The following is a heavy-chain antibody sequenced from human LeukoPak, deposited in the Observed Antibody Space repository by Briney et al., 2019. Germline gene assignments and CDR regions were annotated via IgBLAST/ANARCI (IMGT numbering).Heavy chain of an antibody. V-gene: IGHV1-24*01. CDR1: GYTLTELS. J-gene: IGHJ3*02. CDR2: FDPEDGET. CDR3: ARRYYYGSGSPLDAFDI. Sequence: GASVKVSCKVSGYTLTELSMHWVRQAPGKGLEWMGGFDPEDGETIYAQKFQGRVTMTEDTSTDTAYMELSNLRSEDTAVYYCARRYYYGSGSPLDAFDIWGQGTMVTVSS. D-gene: IGHD3-10*01.